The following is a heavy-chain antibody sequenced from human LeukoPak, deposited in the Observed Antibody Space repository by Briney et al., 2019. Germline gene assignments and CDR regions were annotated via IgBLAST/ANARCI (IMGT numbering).Heavy chain of an antibody. V-gene: IGHV4-59*01. CDR1: GGSIRSYY. CDR2: IYYSGST. J-gene: IGHJ5*02. D-gene: IGHD3-10*01. CDR3: ARGQRYMVRGVIINSDWFDP. Sequence: SETLSLTCTVSGGSIRSYYWSWIRQPPGKGLEWIGYIYYSGSTNYNPSLKSRVTISVDTSKNQFSLKLSSVTAADTAVYYCARGQRYMVRGVIINSDWFDPWGQGTLVTVSS.